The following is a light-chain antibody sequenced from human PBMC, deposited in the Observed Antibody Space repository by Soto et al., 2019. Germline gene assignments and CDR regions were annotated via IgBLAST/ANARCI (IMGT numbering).Light chain of an antibody. CDR1: PCFSSY. J-gene: IGKJ5*01. CDR3: QQRSNWPPVIT. CDR2: DAS. V-gene: IGKV3-11*01. Sequence: IVLTPSPDTLSLSPGERATFSCRASPCFSSYLALYQQKPGQAPRLLIYDASKSATGIPARFSGRGSGTDFTLTISSLEPEDFAVYYCQQRSNWPPVITFGQGPLMEI.